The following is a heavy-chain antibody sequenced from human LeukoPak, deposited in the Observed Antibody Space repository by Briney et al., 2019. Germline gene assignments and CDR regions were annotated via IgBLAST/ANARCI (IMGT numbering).Heavy chain of an antibody. J-gene: IGHJ3*02. Sequence: TTSETLSLTCAVYGGSFSGYYWSWIRQPPGKGLEWIGEINHSGSTNYNPSLKSRVTISVDTSKNQFSLKLSSVTAADTAVYYCARELRRAAFDIWGQGTMVTVSS. CDR1: GGSFSGYY. CDR2: INHSGST. V-gene: IGHV4-34*01. D-gene: IGHD1-7*01. CDR3: ARELRRAAFDI.